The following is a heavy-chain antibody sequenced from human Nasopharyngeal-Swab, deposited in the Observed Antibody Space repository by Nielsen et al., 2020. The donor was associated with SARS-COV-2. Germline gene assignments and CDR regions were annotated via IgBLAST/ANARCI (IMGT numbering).Heavy chain of an antibody. D-gene: IGHD6-19*01. V-gene: IGHV3-74*01. CDR1: GFTLSSYW. CDR3: ARDLYRQQWPLYNYYGMDV. CDR2: ISGDGSNT. J-gene: IGHJ6*02. Sequence: GESLKISCAASGFTLSSYWMHWVRQAPGKGLVWVSRISGDGSNTFYADSVKGRFTISRDNAKNTLYLQMNSLRAEDTAVYYCARDLYRQQWPLYNYYGMDVWGQGTTVTVSS.